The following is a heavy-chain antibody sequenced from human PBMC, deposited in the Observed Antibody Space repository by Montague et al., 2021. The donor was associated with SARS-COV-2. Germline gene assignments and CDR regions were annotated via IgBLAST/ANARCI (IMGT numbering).Heavy chain of an antibody. CDR1: GDSVSTNNTT. CDR2: TYFRTKWYN. V-gene: IGHV6-1*01. D-gene: IGHD6-13*01. CDR3: GRVFAPAGTFDF. Sequence: CAISGDSVSTNNTTWNWVRQSPSADLEWLGRTYFRTKWYNDYAVSVKSRITINPDTSKNQFSLQLKSVTPKDTAIYFCGRVFAPAGTFDFWGQGTLVTVSS. J-gene: IGHJ4*02.